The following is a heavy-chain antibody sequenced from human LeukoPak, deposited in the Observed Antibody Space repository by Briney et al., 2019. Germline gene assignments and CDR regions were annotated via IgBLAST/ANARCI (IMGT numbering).Heavy chain of an antibody. CDR2: IYYSGST. J-gene: IGHJ3*02. Sequence: PSQTLSLTCTVSGDSISSGGYYWSWIRQHPGKGLEWIGYIYYSGSTYYNPSLKSRVTISVDTSKNQFSLKLSSVTAADTAVYYCARDRGDCGGDCYSINAFDIWGQGTMVTVSS. CDR1: GDSISSGGYY. V-gene: IGHV4-31*03. D-gene: IGHD2-21*02. CDR3: ARDRGDCGGDCYSINAFDI.